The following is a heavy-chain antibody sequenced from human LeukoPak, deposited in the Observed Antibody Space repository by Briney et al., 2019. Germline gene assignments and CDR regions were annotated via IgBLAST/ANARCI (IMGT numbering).Heavy chain of an antibody. Sequence: PGGSLRLSCAASGFTFSSYAMHWVRQAPGKGLEYVSAISSNGGSTYYADSVKGRFTISRDNSKNTLYLQMSSLRAEDSAVYYCGRYSSSWQEYYFDYWGQGTLVTVSS. V-gene: IGHV3-64D*09. CDR2: ISSNGGST. D-gene: IGHD6-13*01. J-gene: IGHJ4*02. CDR3: GRYSSSWQEYYFDY. CDR1: GFTFSSYA.